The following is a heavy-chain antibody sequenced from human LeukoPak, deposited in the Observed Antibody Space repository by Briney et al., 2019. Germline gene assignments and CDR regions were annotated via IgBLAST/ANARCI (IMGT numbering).Heavy chain of an antibody. D-gene: IGHD3-3*01. CDR3: ARNYPEWSHLRYFHYYYMDV. Sequence: PSETLSLTCTVPDGSISSYTWTWIRQPAGKGLEWIGRIYSSGTTIYNPSLKSRVTMSVDTSKNQFSLNLSSVTAADTAIYYCARNYPEWSHLRYFHYYYMDVWGKGTTVTV. CDR2: IYSSGTT. J-gene: IGHJ6*03. V-gene: IGHV4-4*07. CDR1: DGSISSYT.